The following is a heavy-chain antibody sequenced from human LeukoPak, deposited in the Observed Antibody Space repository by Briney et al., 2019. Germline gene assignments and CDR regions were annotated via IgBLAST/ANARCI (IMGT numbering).Heavy chain of an antibody. CDR2: INPNSGGT. D-gene: IGHD2-21*01. J-gene: IGHJ3*02. Sequence: ASVKVSCKASGYTFTGYCMHWVRQAPGQGLEWMGWINPNSGGTNYAQKFQGRVTMTRDTSISTAYMELSRLTSDDTAVYYCARVGVMIRRADDAFDIWGQGTMVTVSS. CDR1: GYTFTGYC. V-gene: IGHV1-2*02. CDR3: ARVGVMIRRADDAFDI.